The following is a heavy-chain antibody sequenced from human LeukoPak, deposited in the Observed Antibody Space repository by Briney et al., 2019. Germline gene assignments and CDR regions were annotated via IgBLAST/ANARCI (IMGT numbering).Heavy chain of an antibody. CDR3: ARDMELLLDYYYYGMDV. V-gene: IGHV1-18*01. CDR2: ISAYNGNT. CDR1: GYTFTSYG. J-gene: IGHJ6*02. Sequence: ASVKVSCKASGYTFTSYGISWVRQAPGQGLEWMGWISAYNGNTNYAQKLQGRVTMTTDTSTSTAYMELRSLRSDVTAVYYCARDMELLLDYYYYGMDVWGQGTTVTVSS. D-gene: IGHD2-15*01.